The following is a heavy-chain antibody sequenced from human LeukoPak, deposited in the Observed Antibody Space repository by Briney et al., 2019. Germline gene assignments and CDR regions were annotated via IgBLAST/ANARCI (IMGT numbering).Heavy chain of an antibody. CDR2: INPNSGGT. CDR1: GYTFTGYY. J-gene: IGHJ5*02. D-gene: IGHD3-3*01. CDR3: ARDYGRTSSGIYNWFDP. V-gene: IGHV1-2*02. Sequence: GASVKVSCKASGYTFTGYYMHWVRQAPGQGLEWMGWINPNSGGTNYAQKFQGRVTMTRDTSISTAYMELSRLRSDDTAVYYCARDYGRTSSGIYNWFDPWGQGTLVTVSS.